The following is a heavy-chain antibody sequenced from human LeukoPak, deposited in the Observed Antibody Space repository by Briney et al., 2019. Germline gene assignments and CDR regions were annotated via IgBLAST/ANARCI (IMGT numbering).Heavy chain of an antibody. CDR1: GGSISGYY. CDR3: ARADTGYSSSWYYYYYMDV. Sequence: SETLSLTCTVSGGSISGYYWNWIRQSSGRGLEWIGYIYYIGSTNYNPSLKSRVTITVDTSKNQFSLKLSSVTAADTAVYYCARADTGYSSSWYYYYYMDVWGKGTTVTVSS. V-gene: IGHV4-59*01. D-gene: IGHD6-13*01. J-gene: IGHJ6*03. CDR2: IYYIGST.